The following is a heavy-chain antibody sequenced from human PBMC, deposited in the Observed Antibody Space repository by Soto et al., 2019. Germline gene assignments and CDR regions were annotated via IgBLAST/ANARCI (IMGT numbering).Heavy chain of an antibody. CDR3: ARGPNDYGDPSWWYFDL. Sequence: QLQLQESGSGLVKPSQTLSLTCAVSGGSISSGGYSWSWIRQPPGKGLECIGYIYHSGSTYYNLSLKSRVTILVDRSKNQFSLKLSSVTAADTAVYYCARGPNDYGDPSWWYFDLWGSGTLVTVSS. CDR2: IYHSGST. D-gene: IGHD4-17*01. J-gene: IGHJ2*01. CDR1: GGSISSGGYS. V-gene: IGHV4-30-2*01.